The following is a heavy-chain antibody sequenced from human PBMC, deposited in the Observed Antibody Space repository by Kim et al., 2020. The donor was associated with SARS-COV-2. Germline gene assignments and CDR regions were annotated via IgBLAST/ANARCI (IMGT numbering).Heavy chain of an antibody. D-gene: IGHD3-16*01. J-gene: IGHJ3*02. CDR3: VRDRMGGAFDI. Sequence: YADSGKGRFTISRDNAKNSLYLQMKSLRGEDTAVYYCVRDRMGGAFDIWGQGTMVTVSS. V-gene: IGHV3-11*06.